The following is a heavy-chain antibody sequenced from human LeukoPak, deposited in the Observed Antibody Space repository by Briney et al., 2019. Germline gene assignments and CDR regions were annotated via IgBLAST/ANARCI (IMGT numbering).Heavy chain of an antibody. V-gene: IGHV4-34*01. CDR2: INHSGST. J-gene: IGHJ5*02. CDR3: ARGQSWGESWFDP. Sequence: SETLSLTCAVYGGSFSGYYWSWIRQPPGKGLEWIGEINHSGSTNYNPSLKSRATISVDTSKNQFSLKLSSVTAADTAVYYCARGQSWGESWFDPWGQGTLVTVSS. CDR1: GGSFSGYY. D-gene: IGHD3-16*01.